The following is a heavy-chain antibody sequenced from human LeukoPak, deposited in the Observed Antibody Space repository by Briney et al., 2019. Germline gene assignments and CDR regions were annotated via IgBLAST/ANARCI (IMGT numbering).Heavy chain of an antibody. CDR2: INPNNDGT. CDR1: VYTFTNYY. D-gene: IGHD4-23*01. J-gene: IGHJ4*02. CDR3: ARVFFYGGNSVPFDY. Sequence: ASVKDSCKASVYTFTNYYMHWVRQAPGQGLEWMGWINPNNDGTNYAAQKFQGRVTMTRDTSISTAYMELSSLTSDDTAVYYCARVFFYGGNSVPFDYWGQGTLVTVSS. V-gene: IGHV1-2*02.